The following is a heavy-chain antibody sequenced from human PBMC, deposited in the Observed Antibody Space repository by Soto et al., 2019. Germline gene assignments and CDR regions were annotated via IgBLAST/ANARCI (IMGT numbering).Heavy chain of an antibody. CDR1: GYAFTSSD. D-gene: IGHD2-2*01. V-gene: IGHV1-8*01. CDR2: MTPNSGHT. J-gene: IGHJ5*02. Sequence: QVQLVQSGAEVRKPGASVKVSCKASGYAFTSSDINWMRQATGQGLEWMGWMTPNSGHTNYAQKFQGRVTMTSNTSSSTAYIALTSLRSEDSAFYYCASGMSTTWGQGTLGTVSS. CDR3: ASGMSTT.